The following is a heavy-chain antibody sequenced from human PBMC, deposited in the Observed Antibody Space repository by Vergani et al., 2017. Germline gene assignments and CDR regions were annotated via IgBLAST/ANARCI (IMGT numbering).Heavy chain of an antibody. V-gene: IGHV3-30*18. J-gene: IGHJ3*02. D-gene: IGHD1-26*01. CDR3: AKLPLIVGAYGAFDI. Sequence: QVQLVESGGGVVQPGRSLRLSCAASGFTFSSYGIHCVRQAPGKGLEWVAVISTDGSNKYYADSVKGRFTISRDNSKNTLYLQMNSLRAEDTAVYYCAKLPLIVGAYGAFDIWGQGTMVTVSS. CDR2: ISTDGSNK. CDR1: GFTFSSYG.